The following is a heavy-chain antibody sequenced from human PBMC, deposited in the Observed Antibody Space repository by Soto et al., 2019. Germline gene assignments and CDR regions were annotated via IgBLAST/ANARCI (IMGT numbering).Heavy chain of an antibody. Sequence: GGSLRLSCAASGFMFSTYDMSWVRQAPGKGLEWVSGISDSGGTTYYADSVKGRFTISRDNSKNTLYLQMNSLRAEDPPVYYCAKRSGGGSAYYYYYYGMDVGGQGPTVTVSS. CDR1: GFMFSTYD. J-gene: IGHJ6*02. D-gene: IGHD5-12*01. CDR2: ISDSGGTT. V-gene: IGHV3-23*01. CDR3: AKRSGGGSAYYYYYYGMDV.